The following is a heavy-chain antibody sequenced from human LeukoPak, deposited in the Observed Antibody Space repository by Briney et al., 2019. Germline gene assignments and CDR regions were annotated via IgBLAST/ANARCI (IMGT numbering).Heavy chain of an antibody. CDR3: SRSSGWLSVY. Sequence: GGSLRLSCTASGFTFGDYLMSWFRQAPGKGLEWIGFIRRKLDGGTAECAASVKGRFTISRDDSTSIAYLQMNSLKTEDTAVYYCSRSSGWLSVYWGQGTLVTVSS. V-gene: IGHV3-49*03. CDR1: GFTFGDYL. CDR2: IRRKLDGGTA. J-gene: IGHJ4*02. D-gene: IGHD6-19*01.